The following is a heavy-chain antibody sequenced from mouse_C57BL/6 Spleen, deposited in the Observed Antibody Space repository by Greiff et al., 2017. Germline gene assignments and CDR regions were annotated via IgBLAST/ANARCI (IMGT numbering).Heavy chain of an antibody. CDR3: ARRDGYNYYAMDY. J-gene: IGHJ4*01. CDR2: ISSGSSTI. Sequence: EVKLMESGGGLVKPGGSLKLSCAASGFTFSDYGMHWVRQAPEKGLEWVAYISSGSSTIYYADTVKGRFTISRDNAKNTLFLQMTSLRSEDTAMYYCARRDGYNYYAMDYWGQGTSVTVSS. CDR1: GFTFSDYG. D-gene: IGHD2-3*01. V-gene: IGHV5-17*01.